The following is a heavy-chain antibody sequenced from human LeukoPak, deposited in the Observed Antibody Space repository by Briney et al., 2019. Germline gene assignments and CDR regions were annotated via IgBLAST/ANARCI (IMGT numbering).Heavy chain of an antibody. Sequence: GASVKVSFKASGYTFTGAYMHWVRQAPGQGLEWVGWINPNSGETKFAPKFQGRVTMTRDTSLSTAFMDLGGLRSDDTAVYYCARVLFNSGYDSWGQGSLVTVSS. V-gene: IGHV1-2*02. J-gene: IGHJ5*01. D-gene: IGHD4-23*01. CDR3: ARVLFNSGYDS. CDR2: INPNSGET. CDR1: GYTFTGAY.